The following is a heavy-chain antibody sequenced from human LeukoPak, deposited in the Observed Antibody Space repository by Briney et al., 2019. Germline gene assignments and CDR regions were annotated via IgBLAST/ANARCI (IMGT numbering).Heavy chain of an antibody. CDR3: AKDLALGVPALIDW. CDR1: GFTFSSYG. Sequence: GGSLRLSCAASGFTFSSYGMHWVRQAPGKGLEWVAVISYDGSNKYYADSVKGRFTVSRDKSKSALYLQMNSLRPDDTALYFCAKDLALGVPALIDWWGPGTLVTVSS. J-gene: IGHJ4*02. D-gene: IGHD3-10*01. V-gene: IGHV3-30*18. CDR2: ISYDGSNK.